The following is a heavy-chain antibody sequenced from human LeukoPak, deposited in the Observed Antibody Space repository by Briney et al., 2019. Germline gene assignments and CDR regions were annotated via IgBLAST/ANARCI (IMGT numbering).Heavy chain of an antibody. D-gene: IGHD3-3*01. CDR3: ARRRTIFGVAASYYMDV. V-gene: IGHV3-48*01. CDR1: GFTFSSYN. CDR2: ISSSGNTI. J-gene: IGHJ6*03. Sequence: PGGSLRLSCAATGFTFSSYNMNWVRQAPGKGLEWISHISSSGNTIHYGDSVKGRFTTSRDYAKTSLFLQMNSLRAEDTAVYYCARRRTIFGVAASYYMDVWGKGTTVIVSS.